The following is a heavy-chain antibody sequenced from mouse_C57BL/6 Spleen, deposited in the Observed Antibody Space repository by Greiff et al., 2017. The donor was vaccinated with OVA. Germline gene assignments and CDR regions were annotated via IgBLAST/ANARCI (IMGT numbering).Heavy chain of an antibody. CDR3: ARNPITTVVATDAMDY. D-gene: IGHD1-1*01. Sequence: VQLQQSGPELVKPGDSVKISCKASGYSFTGYFMNWVMQSHGKSLEWIGRINPYNGDTFYNQKFKGKATLTVDKSSSTAHMELRSLTSEDSAVYYCARNPITTVVATDAMDYWGQGTSVTVSS. CDR1: GYSFTGYF. V-gene: IGHV1-20*01. J-gene: IGHJ4*01. CDR2: INPYNGDT.